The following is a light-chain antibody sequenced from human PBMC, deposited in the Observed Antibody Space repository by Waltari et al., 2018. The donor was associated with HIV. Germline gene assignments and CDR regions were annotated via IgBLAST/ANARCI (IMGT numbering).Light chain of an antibody. CDR1: DLGTRY. CDR3: QAWGTSNVV. J-gene: IGLJ2*01. V-gene: IGLV3-1*01. Sequence: SYELTQPPSESVSPGETASLTCPGDDLGTRYVSGYQQKPGQSPLLVIYQDTKRPSGIPERFSGANSGNTGTLTISGTQTMDEADYYCQAWGTSNVVFGGGTKLTVL. CDR2: QDT.